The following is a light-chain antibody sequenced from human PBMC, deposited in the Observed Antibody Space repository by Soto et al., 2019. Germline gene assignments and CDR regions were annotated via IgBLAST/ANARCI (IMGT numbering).Light chain of an antibody. Sequence: EIVLTQSPATLSLSPGERATLSCRARQSVSSYLAWYQQKPGQAPRLLIYDASNRATGIPARFSGSGSGTDFTLTISSLEPEDFAVYYCQQRSNWPPTITFGQGTRLDIK. CDR2: DAS. J-gene: IGKJ5*01. CDR1: QSVSSY. CDR3: QQRSNWPPTIT. V-gene: IGKV3-11*01.